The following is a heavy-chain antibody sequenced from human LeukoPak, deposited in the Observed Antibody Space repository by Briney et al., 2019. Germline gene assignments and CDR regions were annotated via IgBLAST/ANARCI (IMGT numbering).Heavy chain of an antibody. Sequence: PGGPLRLSCAASGFTFSSYAMSWVRQAPGKGLEWVSAISGSGGSTYYADSVKGRFTISRDNSKNTLYLQMNSLRAEDTAVYYCAKDRSYGSGSYWFWSDAFDIWGQGTMVTASS. V-gene: IGHV3-23*01. D-gene: IGHD3-10*01. J-gene: IGHJ3*02. CDR3: AKDRSYGSGSYWFWSDAFDI. CDR2: ISGSGGST. CDR1: GFTFSSYA.